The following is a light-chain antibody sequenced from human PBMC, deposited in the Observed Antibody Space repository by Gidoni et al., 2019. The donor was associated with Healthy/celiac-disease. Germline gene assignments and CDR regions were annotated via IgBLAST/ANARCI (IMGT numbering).Light chain of an antibody. CDR1: QSVLYSSNHKNY. CDR3: QQYYSTTWT. Sequence: DIVMTQSPDSLAVSLGERATIICKSSQSVLYSSNHKNYLAWYQQKPGQPPKLLIYWASTRESGVPDRFSGSGSGTDFTLTISSLQAEDVAVYYCQQYYSTTWTFXXXTKVEIK. V-gene: IGKV4-1*01. J-gene: IGKJ1*01. CDR2: WAS.